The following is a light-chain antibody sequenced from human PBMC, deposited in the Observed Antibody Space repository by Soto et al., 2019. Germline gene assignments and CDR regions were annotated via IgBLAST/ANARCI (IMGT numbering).Light chain of an antibody. V-gene: IGKV3-15*01. CDR1: QSVGSN. CDR2: GAS. CDR3: QQYNNWWT. J-gene: IGKJ1*01. Sequence: EIVMTQSPATLSVSPGERATLSCRASQSVGSNLAWYQKKPGQAPRLLIYGASTRAICIPARFSGSGSGTEFTLTISILQSEGFAVYYCQQYNNWWTFGQGTRVEIK.